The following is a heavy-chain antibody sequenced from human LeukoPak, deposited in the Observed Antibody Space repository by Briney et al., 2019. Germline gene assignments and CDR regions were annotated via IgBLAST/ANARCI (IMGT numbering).Heavy chain of an antibody. V-gene: IGHV4-61*08. CDR3: ARAYSNWNYGMRHAGNAFDI. CDR2: IYYSGST. Sequence: SETLSLTCTVSGGSISSGGYYWSWIRQPPGKGLEWIGYIYYSGSTNYNPSLKSRVTISVDTSKNQFSLKLSSVTAADTAVYYCARAYSNWNYGMRHAGNAFDIWGQGTMVTVSS. J-gene: IGHJ3*02. D-gene: IGHD1-7*01. CDR1: GGSISSGGYY.